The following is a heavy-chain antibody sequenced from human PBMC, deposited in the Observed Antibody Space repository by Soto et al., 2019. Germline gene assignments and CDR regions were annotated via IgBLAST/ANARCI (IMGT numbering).Heavy chain of an antibody. Sequence: ASVQVSCKASGYTFTSYAMHWVRQAPGQRLEWMGWINAGNGNTKYSQKFQGRVTITRDTSASTAYMELSSLRSEDTAVYYCARSGGSYYHLDYWGQGTLVTVSS. CDR1: GYTFTSYA. CDR2: INAGNGNT. V-gene: IGHV1-3*01. CDR3: ARSGGSYYHLDY. J-gene: IGHJ4*02. D-gene: IGHD1-26*01.